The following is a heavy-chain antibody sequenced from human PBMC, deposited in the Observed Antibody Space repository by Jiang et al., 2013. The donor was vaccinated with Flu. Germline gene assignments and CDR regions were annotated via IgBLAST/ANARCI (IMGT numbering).Heavy chain of an antibody. V-gene: IGHV5-51*01. Sequence: PGESLKISCKGSGYSFYQLLDRLGAPDARERPGVDGIIYPGDSDTRYSPSFQGQVTISADKSISTAYLQWSSLKASDTAMYYCASRGDGYNYLDAFDIWGQGTMVTVSS. CDR2: IYPGDSDT. CDR1: GYSFYQLL. J-gene: IGHJ3*02. CDR3: ASRGDGYNYLDAFDI. D-gene: IGHD5-24*01.